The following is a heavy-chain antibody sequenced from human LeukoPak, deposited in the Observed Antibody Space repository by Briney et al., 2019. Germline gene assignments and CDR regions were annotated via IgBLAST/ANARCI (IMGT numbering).Heavy chain of an antibody. Sequence: GGSLRLSCAAPGFTFSNYAMSWVRQAPGKGLEWVSAISGGGSSTYSADSVKGRFTISRDNSKNTLYLQMNSLRDEDTAVYYCARDLDDYNALPPFFQHWGQGTLVTVSS. CDR1: GFTFSNYA. CDR3: ARDLDDYNALPPFFQH. J-gene: IGHJ1*01. D-gene: IGHD5-24*01. V-gene: IGHV3-23*01. CDR2: ISGGGSST.